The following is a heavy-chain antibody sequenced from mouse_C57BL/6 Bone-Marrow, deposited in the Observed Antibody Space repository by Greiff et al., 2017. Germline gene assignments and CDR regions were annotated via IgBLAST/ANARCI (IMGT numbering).Heavy chain of an antibody. CDR3: ARGRWAWFAY. J-gene: IGHJ3*01. D-gene: IGHD1-1*02. V-gene: IGHV2-2*01. CDR1: GFSFTSYG. CDR2: IWSGGST. Sequence: VQLVESGPGLVQPSQCLSITCTVSGFSFTSYGVHWVRQSPGKGLEWLGVIWSGGSTDYNAAIISRLSISKDNSKSQVFIKMNSLQAEDTAIYYCARGRWAWFAYWGQGTLVTVSA.